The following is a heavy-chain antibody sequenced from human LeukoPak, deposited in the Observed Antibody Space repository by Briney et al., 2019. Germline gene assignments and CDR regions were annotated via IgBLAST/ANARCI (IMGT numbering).Heavy chain of an antibody. CDR3: ARELGKFDY. J-gene: IGHJ4*02. V-gene: IGHV3-43*02. CDR2: ISGDGVST. D-gene: IGHD3-3*02. Sequence: GGSLRLSCVASGLPIGDFAMHWVRQAPGQGLEWVSLISGDGVSTFFADSAKGRFSISRDNSKNSLFLEMSSLRTEDTAMYYCARELGKFDYWGQGTLVAVSS. CDR1: GLPIGDFA.